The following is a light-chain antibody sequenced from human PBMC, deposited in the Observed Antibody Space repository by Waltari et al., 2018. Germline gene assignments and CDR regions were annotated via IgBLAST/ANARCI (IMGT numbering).Light chain of an antibody. V-gene: IGKV1-6*01. Sequence: AIQLTQSPSSLSASVGDTVTITCRASQGISNYLGWYQQRPGKAPKLLIYEASNLKSGVPSRFSGSGSGTEFTLTIGSLQPEDFATYYCLQDYSYPWTFGQGTKVEI. CDR3: LQDYSYPWT. CDR1: QGISNY. CDR2: EAS. J-gene: IGKJ1*01.